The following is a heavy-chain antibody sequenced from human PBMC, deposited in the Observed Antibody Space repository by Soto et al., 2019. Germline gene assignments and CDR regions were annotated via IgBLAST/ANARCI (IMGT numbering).Heavy chain of an antibody. V-gene: IGHV3-30*03. J-gene: IGHJ3*02. Sequence: QVQLVESGGGVVQPGRSLRLSCAASGFTFSSYGMHWVRQAPGKGLEWVAVISYDGSNKYYADSVKGRFTISRDNSKNTLYLQMNSLRAEDTAVYYCARQTQYGYDAFDIWGQGTMVTVSS. CDR2: ISYDGSNK. D-gene: IGHD4-17*01. CDR3: ARQTQYGYDAFDI. CDR1: GFTFSSYG.